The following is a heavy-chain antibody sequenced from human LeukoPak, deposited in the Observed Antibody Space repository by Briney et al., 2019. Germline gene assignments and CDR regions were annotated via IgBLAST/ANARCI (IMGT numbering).Heavy chain of an antibody. D-gene: IGHD6-13*01. J-gene: IGHJ4*02. V-gene: IGHV3-49*04. CDR1: GFTFGDYA. CDR3: TRDRVREDSSSLYYFDY. CDR2: IRSKAYGGTT. Sequence: GSLRLSCTASGFTFGDYAMSWVRQAPGKGLEGVGFIRSKAYGGTTEYAASVKGRFTISRDDSKSIAYLQMNSLKTEDTAVYYCTRDRVREDSSSLYYFDYWGQGTLVTVSS.